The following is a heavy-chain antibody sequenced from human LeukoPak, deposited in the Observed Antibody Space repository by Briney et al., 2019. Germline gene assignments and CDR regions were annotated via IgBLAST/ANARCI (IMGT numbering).Heavy chain of an antibody. CDR1: GFTFSSYA. D-gene: IGHD4-17*01. J-gene: IGHJ2*01. V-gene: IGHV3-21*01. CDR2: ISINSNYI. CDR3: ARRGGYGDSYWYFDL. Sequence: GGSLRLSCAASGFTFSSYAMHWVRQAPGKGLEWVSSISINSNYIYYADSVKGRFTISRDNAKNSLFLQMDSLRAEDTAVYYCARRGGYGDSYWYFDLWGRGTLVTVSS.